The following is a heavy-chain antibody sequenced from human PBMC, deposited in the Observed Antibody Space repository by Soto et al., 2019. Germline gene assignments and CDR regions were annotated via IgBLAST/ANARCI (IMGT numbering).Heavy chain of an antibody. CDR2: ISGSGGST. J-gene: IGHJ3*02. Sequence: EVQLLESGGGLVQPGGSRRLSCAASGFTFSSYAMSWVRQAPGKGLEWVSAISGSGGSTYYADSVKGRFTISRDNSKNTLYLQMNSLRAEDTAVYYCAKSLGSYGGAFDIWGQGTMVTVSS. D-gene: IGHD1-26*01. CDR1: GFTFSSYA. CDR3: AKSLGSYGGAFDI. V-gene: IGHV3-23*01.